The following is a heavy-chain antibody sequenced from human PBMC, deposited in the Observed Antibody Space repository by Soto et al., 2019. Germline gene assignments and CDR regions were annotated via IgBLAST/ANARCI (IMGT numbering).Heavy chain of an antibody. Sequence: QVQLVQSGAEVKKPGSSVKVSCKASGGTFSSETITWVRMAPGQGLEWMGGIIPLTETANYAQNFRGRVTITADESTSTVYMELSSLRSEYTAVYYCATLVPAPIKLSPRLGGFDPWGQGTLVTVSS. J-gene: IGHJ5*02. CDR1: GGTFSSET. CDR3: ATLVPAPIKLSPRLGGFDP. CDR2: IIPLTETA. V-gene: IGHV1-69*01. D-gene: IGHD2-2*02.